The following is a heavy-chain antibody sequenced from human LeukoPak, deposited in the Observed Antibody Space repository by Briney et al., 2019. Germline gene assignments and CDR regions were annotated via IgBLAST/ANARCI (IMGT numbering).Heavy chain of an antibody. D-gene: IGHD2-2*01. J-gene: IGHJ5*02. V-gene: IGHV4-61*01. CDR3: ARDNYCSSTSCAGSNWFDP. Sequence: SETLSLTCAVSGGSISSSYYWSWIRQPPGKGLEWIGYIYYSGSTNYNPSLKSRVTISVDTSKNQFSLKLSSVTAADTAVCYCARDNYCSSTSCAGSNWFDPWGQGTLVTVSS. CDR1: GGSISSSYY. CDR2: IYYSGST.